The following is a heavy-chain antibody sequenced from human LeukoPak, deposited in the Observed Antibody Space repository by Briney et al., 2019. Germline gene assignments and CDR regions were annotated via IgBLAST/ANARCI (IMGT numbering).Heavy chain of an antibody. D-gene: IGHD5-12*01. CDR2: IYHSGST. CDR1: GGSFSGYY. V-gene: IGHV4-34*01. J-gene: IGHJ3*02. CDR3: ARLSGTDAFDI. Sequence: SETLSLTCAVYGGSFSGYYWSWIRQPPGKGLEWIGEIYHSGSTNYNPSLKSRVTISVDKSKNQFSLKLSSVTAADTAVYYCARLSGTDAFDIWGQGTMVTVSS.